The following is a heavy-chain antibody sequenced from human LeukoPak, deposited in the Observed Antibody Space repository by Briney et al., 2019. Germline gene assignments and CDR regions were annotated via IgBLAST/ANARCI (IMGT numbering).Heavy chain of an antibody. CDR3: ARGRYSSSFDRSYFDY. V-gene: IGHV4-34*01. Sequence: SETLSLTCAVYGGSFRGYYWSWLRQPPGKGLEWIGEINHSGSTNYNPSLKSRVTISVDTSKNQFSLKLSSVTAADTAVYYCARGRYSSSFDRSYFDYWGQGTLVTVSS. CDR2: INHSGST. J-gene: IGHJ4*02. D-gene: IGHD6-13*01. CDR1: GGSFRGYY.